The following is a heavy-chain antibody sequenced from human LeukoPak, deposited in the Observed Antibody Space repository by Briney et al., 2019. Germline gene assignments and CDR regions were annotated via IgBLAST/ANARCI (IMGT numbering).Heavy chain of an antibody. CDR2: ISSDGSST. J-gene: IGHJ4*02. Sequence: GGSLRLSCAASGFTFDDYAMHWVRQAPGKGLEWVSRISSDGSSTAYADSVKGRFTISRDNAKNTLYLQMNSLRAEDTAVYYCARDNGGPSYWGQGTLVTVSS. D-gene: IGHD3-10*01. V-gene: IGHV3-74*01. CDR3: ARDNGGPSY. CDR1: GFTFDDYA.